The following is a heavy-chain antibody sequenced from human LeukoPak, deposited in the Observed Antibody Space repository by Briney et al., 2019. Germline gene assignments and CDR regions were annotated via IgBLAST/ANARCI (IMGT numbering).Heavy chain of an antibody. J-gene: IGHJ1*01. D-gene: IGHD1-26*01. Sequence: PGGSLRLSCEASGFIFTSYAMNWVRQTPGEGLEWVSGISGYSGSTEYADAVKGRFVISRDNSKNMLHLQMNSLKSEDTAVYYCAKETRDVGALGEFFRHWGQGTLVIVSS. CDR1: GFIFTSYA. V-gene: IGHV3-23*01. CDR3: AKETRDVGALGEFFRH. CDR2: ISGYSGST.